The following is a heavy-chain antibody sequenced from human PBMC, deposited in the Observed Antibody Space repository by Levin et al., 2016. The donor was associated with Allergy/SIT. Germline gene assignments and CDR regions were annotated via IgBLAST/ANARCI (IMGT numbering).Heavy chain of an antibody. CDR3: ARGAPVNTFHYGSGSPYYYYMDV. CDR2: FDPEDGET. CDR1: GYTLTELS. V-gene: IGHV1-24*01. J-gene: IGHJ6*03. Sequence: ASVKVSCKVSGYTLTELSMHWVRQAPGKGLEWMGGFDPEDGETIYAQKFQGWVTMTRDTSISTAYMELSRLRSDDTAVYYCARGAPVNTFHYGSGSPYYYYMDVWGKGTTVTVSS. D-gene: IGHD3-10*01.